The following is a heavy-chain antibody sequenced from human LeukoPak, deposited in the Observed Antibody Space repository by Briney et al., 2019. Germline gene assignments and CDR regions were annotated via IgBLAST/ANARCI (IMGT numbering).Heavy chain of an antibody. CDR2: ISGDGGAT. CDR1: GFTFSNFA. CDR3: AKDRWGAVASFDY. J-gene: IGHJ4*02. V-gene: IGHV3-23*01. Sequence: GGSLRLSCATSGFTFSNFAMSWVRQVPGKGLEWVSIISGDGGATLTADSVKGRFSISRDNSKNTLYLQMNSLESEDTAVYYCAKDRWGAVASFDYWGQGTLVTVSS. D-gene: IGHD6-19*01.